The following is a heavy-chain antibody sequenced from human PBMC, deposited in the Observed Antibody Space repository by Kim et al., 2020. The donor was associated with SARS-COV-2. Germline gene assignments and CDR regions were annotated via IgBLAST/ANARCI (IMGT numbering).Heavy chain of an antibody. V-gene: IGHV6-1*01. J-gene: IGHJ4*02. Sequence: DYAVAVKSRITTNPDTAKNQCSLQLNSVTPEDTAVYYCARRAVAGTFDYWGQGTLVTVSS. CDR3: ARRAVAGTFDY. D-gene: IGHD6-19*01.